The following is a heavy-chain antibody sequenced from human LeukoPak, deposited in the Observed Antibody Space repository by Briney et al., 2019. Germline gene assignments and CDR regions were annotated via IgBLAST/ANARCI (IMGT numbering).Heavy chain of an antibody. V-gene: IGHV1-2*02. J-gene: IGHJ5*02. CDR2: INPNSGGT. CDR3: AREPETIVVQPAAARMDP. D-gene: IGHD2-2*01. CDR1: GYTFTGYY. Sequence: ASVKVSCKASGYTFTGYYMHWVRQAPGQGLEWMGWINPNSGGTNHAQRFQGRVTMTRDTSITTAYMELSRLSSDDPAVYYCAREPETIVVQPAAARMDPWGQGTLVTVSS.